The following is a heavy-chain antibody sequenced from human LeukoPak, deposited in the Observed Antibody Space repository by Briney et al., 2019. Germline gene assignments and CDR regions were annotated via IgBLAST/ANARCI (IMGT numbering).Heavy chain of an antibody. CDR3: ARAGVGVYCSSTSCYTGVDY. J-gene: IGHJ4*02. V-gene: IGHV1-18*01. CDR2: ISAYNGNT. D-gene: IGHD2-2*02. CDR1: GYTFTSYG. Sequence: ASVKVSCKASGYTFTSYGISWVRQAPGQGLEGMGWISAYNGNTNYAQKFQGRVTITADESTSTAYMELSSLRSEDTAVYYCARAGVGVYCSSTSCYTGVDYWGQGTLVTVSS.